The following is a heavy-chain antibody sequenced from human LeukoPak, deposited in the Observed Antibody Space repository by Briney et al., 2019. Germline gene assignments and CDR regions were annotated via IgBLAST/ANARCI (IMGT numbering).Heavy chain of an antibody. V-gene: IGHV4-31*03. CDR3: ARGRQRDDAFDI. D-gene: IGHD2-2*01. CDR1: GGSISSGGYY. Sequence: SETLSLTCTVSGGSISSGGYYWSWIRQHPGKGLGWIGYIYYSGSTYYNPSLKSRVTISVDTSKNQFSLKLSSVTAADTAVYYCARGRQRDDAFDIWGQGTMVTVSS. CDR2: IYYSGST. J-gene: IGHJ3*02.